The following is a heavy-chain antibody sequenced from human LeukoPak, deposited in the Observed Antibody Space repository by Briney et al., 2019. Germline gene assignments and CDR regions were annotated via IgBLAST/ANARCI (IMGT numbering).Heavy chain of an antibody. J-gene: IGHJ4*02. CDR2: MNPNSGNT. Sequence: GASVKVSCKASGYTFTSYDINWVRQATGQGLEWMGWMNPNSGNTGYAQKFQGRVTMTRNTSISTAYMELSSLRSEDTAVYYCARVKVSARPYDYVWGSYRRRLYYFDYWGQGTLVTVSS. V-gene: IGHV1-8*01. D-gene: IGHD3-16*02. CDR3: ARVKVSARPYDYVWGSYRRRLYYFDY. CDR1: GYTFTSYD.